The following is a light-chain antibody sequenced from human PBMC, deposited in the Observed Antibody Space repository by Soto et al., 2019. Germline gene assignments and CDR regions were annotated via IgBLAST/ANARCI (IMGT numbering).Light chain of an antibody. CDR3: QPRA. Sequence: EIVLTHSPATLSLSPGERATLSCRASQSVSSYLAWYQQKPGQAPRLLIYDASNRATGIPARFSGSGSGTDFTLTISSLQPEDFEVYYCQPRAVGPRAQVDIK. CDR1: QSVSSY. CDR2: DAS. V-gene: IGKV3-11*01. J-gene: IGKJ3*01.